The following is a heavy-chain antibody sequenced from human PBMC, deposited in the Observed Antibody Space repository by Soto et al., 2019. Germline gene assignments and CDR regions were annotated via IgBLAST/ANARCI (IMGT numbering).Heavy chain of an antibody. J-gene: IGHJ6*02. CDR2: ISAYNGNT. CDR1: GYTFTSYG. Sequence: GASVKVSCTASGYTFTSYGISWVRQAPGQGLEWMGWISAYNGNTNYARKLQGRVTMTTGTSTSTAYMELRSLRSDDTAVYYCARVCSSTSCYPYYGMDVWGQGTTVTVSS. V-gene: IGHV1-18*01. D-gene: IGHD2-2*01. CDR3: ARVCSSTSCYPYYGMDV.